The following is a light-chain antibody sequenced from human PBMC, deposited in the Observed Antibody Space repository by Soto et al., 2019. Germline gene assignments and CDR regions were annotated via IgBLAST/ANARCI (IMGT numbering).Light chain of an antibody. CDR2: DAS. V-gene: IGKV1-5*01. CDR3: QKYNGAVDT. CDR1: QSISSW. Sequence: DIQMTQSPSTLPASVGDRLTITCRASQSISSWLAWYQQKPGKAPKLLIFDASSLESGVPSRFSGSGSGTDVTLTISSLQPEDVATYYCQKYNGAVDTFGGGTKVDIK. J-gene: IGKJ4*01.